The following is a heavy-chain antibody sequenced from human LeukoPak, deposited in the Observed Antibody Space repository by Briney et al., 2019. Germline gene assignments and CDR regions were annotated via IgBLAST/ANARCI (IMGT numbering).Heavy chain of an antibody. CDR3: AGRDFSGSYPREFDY. J-gene: IGHJ4*02. V-gene: IGHV5-51*01. CDR1: GYSFTSYW. Sequence: GESLKISCKGSGYSFTSYWIGWVRQMPGKGLEWMGIIYPGDSDTRYSPSFQGQVTISADKSISTAYLQWSSLKASDTAMYYCAGRDFSGSYPREFDYWGQGTLVTVSS. CDR2: IYPGDSDT. D-gene: IGHD1-26*01.